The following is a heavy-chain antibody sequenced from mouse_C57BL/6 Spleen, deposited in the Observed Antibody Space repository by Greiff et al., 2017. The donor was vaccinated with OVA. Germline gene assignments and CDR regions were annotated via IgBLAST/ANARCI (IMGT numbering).Heavy chain of an antibody. CDR2: IDPSDSYT. CDR1: GYTFTSYW. Sequence: VQLQQPGAELVKPGASVKLSCKASGYTFTSYWMQWVKQRPGQGLEWIGEIDPSDSYTNYNQKFKGKATLTVDTSSSTAYMQLSSLTSEDSAVYYCAGYYYGSSYYFDYWGQGTTLTVSS. J-gene: IGHJ2*01. V-gene: IGHV1-50*01. CDR3: AGYYYGSSYYFDY. D-gene: IGHD1-1*01.